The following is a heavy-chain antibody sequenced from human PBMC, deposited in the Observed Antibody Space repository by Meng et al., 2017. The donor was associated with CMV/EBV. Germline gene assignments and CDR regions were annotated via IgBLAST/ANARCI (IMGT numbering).Heavy chain of an antibody. V-gene: IGHV4-30-2*01. CDR3: ARYSSSWSPYFDY. CDR1: GGSISSGGYS. CDR2: IYHSGST. D-gene: IGHD6-13*01. Sequence: SGGSISSGGYSWSWIRQPPGKGLEWIGYIYHSGSTYYHPSLTSRVTISVDRSKHQFSLKLSSVTAADTAVYYCARYSSSWSPYFDYWGQGTLVTVSS. J-gene: IGHJ4*02.